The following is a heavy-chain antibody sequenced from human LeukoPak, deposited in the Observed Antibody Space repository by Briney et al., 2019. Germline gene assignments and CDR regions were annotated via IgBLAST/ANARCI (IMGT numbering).Heavy chain of an antibody. V-gene: IGHV4-59*01. Sequence: SETLSLTCTVSGASISGYYWSWIRQPPGKGLEWIGYIFHSGSTNYNPSLKSRVTISVDTSKNQFSLKLSSVTAADTAVYYCARESERWPSDYWGPGTGVPVSS. CDR3: ARESERWPSDY. D-gene: IGHD5-24*01. CDR1: GASISGYY. CDR2: IFHSGST. J-gene: IGHJ4*02.